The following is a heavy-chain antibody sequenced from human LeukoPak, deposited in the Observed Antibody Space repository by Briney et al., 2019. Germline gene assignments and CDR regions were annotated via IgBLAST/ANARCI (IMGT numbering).Heavy chain of an antibody. CDR1: GYTFTSYA. D-gene: IGHD3-22*01. CDR2: INTDTGNP. J-gene: IGHJ5*02. V-gene: IGHV7-4-1*02. CDR3: ARHLPWDSSGYFADGVWFDP. Sequence: GASVTVSCKASGYTFTSYAMNWVRQAPGQGLEWMGWINTDTGNPTYAQGFTGRFVFSLDTSVSTAYLQISSLKAEDTAVYYCARHLPWDSSGYFADGVWFDPWGQGTLVTVSS.